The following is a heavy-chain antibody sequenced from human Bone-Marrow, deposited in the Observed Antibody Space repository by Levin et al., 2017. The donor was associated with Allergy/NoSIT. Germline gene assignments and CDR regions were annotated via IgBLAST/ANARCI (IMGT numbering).Heavy chain of an antibody. V-gene: IGHV2-5*02. CDR2: VYWDDDT. CDR3: AHRKMITVFGVVISGDYAFDI. Sequence: SGPTLVKPTQTLTLTCTFSGFSLATSGAAVGWIRQPPGRALEWLALVYWDDDTRYNPSLRNRLTITQDTSANQVVLTVTNVDPVDTATYYCAHRKMITVFGVVISGDYAFDIWGQGTVVTVSS. J-gene: IGHJ3*02. CDR1: GFSLATSGAA. D-gene: IGHD3-3*01.